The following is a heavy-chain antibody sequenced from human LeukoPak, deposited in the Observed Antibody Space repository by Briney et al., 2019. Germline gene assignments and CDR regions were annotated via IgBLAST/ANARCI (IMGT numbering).Heavy chain of an antibody. CDR3: ASRPAWYGDAFDI. CDR1: GYVFNSFG. J-gene: IGHJ3*02. D-gene: IGHD2-15*01. CDR2: VSAYKGYT. V-gene: IGHV1-18*01. Sequence: ASVRVSCKTSGYVFNSFGITWLRQAPGQGLEWMGWVSAYKGYTSHAQKFQDRVIMTTDTSTTTAYMELRNLKSDDTAVYYCASRPAWYGDAFDIWGQGTMVTVSS.